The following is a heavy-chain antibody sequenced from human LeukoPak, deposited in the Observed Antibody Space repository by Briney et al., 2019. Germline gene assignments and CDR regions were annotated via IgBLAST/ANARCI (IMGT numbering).Heavy chain of an antibody. J-gene: IGHJ4*02. CDR1: GFTFSSYS. D-gene: IGHD1-1*01. Sequence: GGSLRLSCAASGFTFSSYSMDWVRQAPGKGLEWVAVISYDGSNKYYADSVKGRFTISRDNSKNTLYLQMNSLRAEDTAVYYCARDNEGVDYWGQGTLVTVSS. CDR3: ARDNEGVDY. CDR2: ISYDGSNK. V-gene: IGHV3-30*03.